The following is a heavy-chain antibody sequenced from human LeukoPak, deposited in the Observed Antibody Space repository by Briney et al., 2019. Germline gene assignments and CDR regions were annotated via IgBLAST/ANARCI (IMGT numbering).Heavy chain of an antibody. D-gene: IGHD1-26*01. V-gene: IGHV1-24*01. CDR1: GYTLTELS. Sequence: ASVKVSCKVSGYTLTELSMHWVRQAPGKGLDWMGGFDPEDGETIYAQKFQGRVTMTEDTSTDTAYMELSSLRSEDTAVYYCATDPVGASTFDYWGQGTLVTVSS. CDR2: FDPEDGET. J-gene: IGHJ4*02. CDR3: ATDPVGASTFDY.